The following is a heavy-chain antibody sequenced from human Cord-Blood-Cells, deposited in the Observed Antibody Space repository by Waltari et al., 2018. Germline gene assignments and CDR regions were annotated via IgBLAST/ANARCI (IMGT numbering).Heavy chain of an antibody. V-gene: IGHV3-30-3*01. J-gene: IGHJ4*02. Sequence: QVQLVESGGGVVQPGRSLRLSCAASGFTFSSYAMHWVRQAPGKGLGWVAVISYDGSNKYYADSVKGRFTISRDNSKNTLYLQMNSLRAEDTAVYYCAIQTELGFDYWGQGTLVTVSS. D-gene: IGHD7-27*01. CDR3: AIQTELGFDY. CDR2: ISYDGSNK. CDR1: GFTFSSYA.